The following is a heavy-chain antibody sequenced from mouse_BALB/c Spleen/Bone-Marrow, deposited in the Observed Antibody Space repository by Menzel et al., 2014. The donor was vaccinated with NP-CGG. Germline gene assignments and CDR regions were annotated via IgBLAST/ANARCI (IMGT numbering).Heavy chain of an antibody. J-gene: IGHJ4*01. CDR2: IDPANGNT. D-gene: IGHD4-1*01. V-gene: IGHV14-3*02. Sequence: EVQLQESGAELVKPGASVKLSCTASGFNIKDTYMHWVKQRPEQGLEWIGRIDPANGNTKYDPKFQGKATITADTSSNTAYLQLSSLTSEDTAVYYCARWEYYAMGYWGQGTSVTVSS. CDR3: ARWEYYAMGY. CDR1: GFNIKDTY.